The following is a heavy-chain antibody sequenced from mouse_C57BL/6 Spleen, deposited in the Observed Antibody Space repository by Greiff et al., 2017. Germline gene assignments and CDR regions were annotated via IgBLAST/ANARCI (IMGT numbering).Heavy chain of an antibody. Sequence: EVKLMESGGGLVKPGGSLKLSCAASGFPFSDYGMHWVRQAPEKGLEWVAYISSGSSTIYYADTVKGRFTISRDNAKHTLFLQMTSLRSEDTAMYYCARPGTSYAMDYWGQGTSVTVSS. V-gene: IGHV5-17*01. CDR3: ARPGTSYAMDY. CDR1: GFPFSDYG. J-gene: IGHJ4*01. D-gene: IGHD2-14*01. CDR2: ISSGSSTI.